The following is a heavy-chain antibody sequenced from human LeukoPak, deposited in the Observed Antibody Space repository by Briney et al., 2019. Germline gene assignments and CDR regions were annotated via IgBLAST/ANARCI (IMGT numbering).Heavy chain of an antibody. CDR2: ITFSSSTV. D-gene: IGHD3-22*01. J-gene: IGHJ4*02. Sequence: GGSLRLSCAASGFTFSTYSMNWVRQAPGKGLEWVSYITFSSSTVYYADSVKGRFTISRDNAKNSLYLQMNSLRAEDTAVYYCAREHSDTRGYEIDYFDYWGQGTLVTVSS. CDR1: GFTFSTYS. CDR3: AREHSDTRGYEIDYFDY. V-gene: IGHV3-48*04.